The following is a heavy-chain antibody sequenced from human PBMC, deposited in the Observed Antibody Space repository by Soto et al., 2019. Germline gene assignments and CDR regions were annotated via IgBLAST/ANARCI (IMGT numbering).Heavy chain of an antibody. J-gene: IGHJ4*02. Sequence: GGSLRLSCAASGFTVSGNYMTWVRQAPGKGLDWVSIIYSGGSTFYADSVKGRFTISRDNSRNTVYLQMNSLRVEDTAVYYCATSTVVTHFDYWGQGTPVTVPQ. CDR3: ATSTVVTHFDY. CDR1: GFTVSGNY. CDR2: IYSGGST. D-gene: IGHD4-17*01. V-gene: IGHV3-53*01.